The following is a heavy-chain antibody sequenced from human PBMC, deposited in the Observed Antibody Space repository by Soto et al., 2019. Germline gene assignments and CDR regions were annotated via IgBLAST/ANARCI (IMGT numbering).Heavy chain of an antibody. CDR2: ISSSSSYI. CDR3: ARDSAYYYDSSGYYYTDY. J-gene: IGHJ4*02. Sequence: GSLRLSCAASGFTFSSYSMNWVRQAPGKGLEWVSSISSSSSYIYYADSVKGRFTISRDNAKNSLYLQMNSLRAEDTAVYYCARDSAYYYDSSGYYYTDYRGQGTLVTVSS. V-gene: IGHV3-21*01. CDR1: GFTFSSYS. D-gene: IGHD3-22*01.